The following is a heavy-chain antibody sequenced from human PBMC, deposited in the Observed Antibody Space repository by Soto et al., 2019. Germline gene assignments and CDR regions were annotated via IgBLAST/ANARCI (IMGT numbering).Heavy chain of an antibody. CDR1: GFTFRNYD. CDR3: ARPDRDFYGLDV. CDR2: ISAAGDP. J-gene: IGHJ6*02. Sequence: EVQLVESGGGLVQPGGSLRLSCEASGFTFRNYDMHWVRQGTGKGLEWVSGISAAGDPDYADSVEGRFTISRENAQNSFFLQMNSLRVGDTAVYYCARPDRDFYGLDVWGQGTTVIFSS. V-gene: IGHV3-13*05.